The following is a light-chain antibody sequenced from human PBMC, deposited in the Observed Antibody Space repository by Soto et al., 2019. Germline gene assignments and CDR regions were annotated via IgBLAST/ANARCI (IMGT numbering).Light chain of an antibody. J-gene: IGKJ5*01. V-gene: IGKV3-20*01. CDR2: GAS. CDR3: QQYGSSPIT. Sequence: DIVMTQSPATLSVSPGEGATLSCRASQGIGDTLAWYQQKPGQTHRLLIYGASSRATGIPDRFRGSGSGTDFTLTINRLEPEDFALYHCQQYGSSPITFGQGTRLEIK. CDR1: QGIGDT.